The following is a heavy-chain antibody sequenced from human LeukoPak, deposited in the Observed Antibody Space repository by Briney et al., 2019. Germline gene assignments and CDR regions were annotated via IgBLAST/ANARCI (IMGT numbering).Heavy chain of an antibody. D-gene: IGHD5-12*01. J-gene: IGHJ6*03. CDR1: GGSFSGYY. V-gene: IGHV4-34*01. Sequence: SETLSLTCAVYGGSFSGYYWSWIRQPPGKGLEWIGEINHSGSTNYNPSLKSRVTISVDTSKNQFSLKLSSVTAADTAVYYCARARTLRGSSGYTYYYYIDVWGKGTTVTVSS. CDR2: INHSGST. CDR3: ARARTLRGSSGYTYYYYIDV.